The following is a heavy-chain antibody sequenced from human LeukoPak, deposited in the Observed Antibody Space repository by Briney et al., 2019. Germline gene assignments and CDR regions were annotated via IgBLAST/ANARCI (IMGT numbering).Heavy chain of an antibody. CDR2: INNSGGKT. V-gene: IGHV3-64D*08. CDR3: VKSMVTFGGLIRTDAFDI. J-gene: IGHJ3*02. CDR1: GFTFSGYA. D-gene: IGHD3-16*01. Sequence: GGSLRLSCSASGFTFSGYAMHWVRQAPGKGLEYVSGINNSGGKTQYADSVTGRLTISRDNSKNILYLHMTSWKPDDTAVYYFVKSMVTFGGLIRTDAFDIWGQGTMVIVSS.